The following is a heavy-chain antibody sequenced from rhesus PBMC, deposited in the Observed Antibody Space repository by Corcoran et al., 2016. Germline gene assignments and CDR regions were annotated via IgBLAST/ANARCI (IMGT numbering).Heavy chain of an antibody. CDR1: GGSISGYY. D-gene: IGHD6-37*01. CDR2: SGDSSGST. CDR3: ARKVSSSGGPDY. J-gene: IGHJ4*01. V-gene: IGHV4-165*02. Sequence: QVQLQESGPGLVKPAETLSLTCDVSGGSISGYYWNWSRHHPGKGLEWIGFSGDSSGSTYYNPSLKSLVTISTDTSKNQFSLKLRSVTAADTAVYYCARKVSSSGGPDYWGQGVLVTVSS.